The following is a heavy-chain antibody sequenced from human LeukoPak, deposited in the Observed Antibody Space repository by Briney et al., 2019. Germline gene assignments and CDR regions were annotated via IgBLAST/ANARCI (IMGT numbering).Heavy chain of an antibody. CDR3: ATQAAGGPLDY. J-gene: IGHJ4*02. V-gene: IGHV4-39*01. CDR1: GASISSSTYY. Sequence: SETLSLTCTVSGASISSSTYYWGWIRQPPGKGLEWIGTVYYSGGTSYYPSLKSRVTISVDTSKNQFSLKLTSVTAADTAVHYCATQAAGGPLDYWGQGTLVTVSS. D-gene: IGHD2-15*01. CDR2: VYYSGGT.